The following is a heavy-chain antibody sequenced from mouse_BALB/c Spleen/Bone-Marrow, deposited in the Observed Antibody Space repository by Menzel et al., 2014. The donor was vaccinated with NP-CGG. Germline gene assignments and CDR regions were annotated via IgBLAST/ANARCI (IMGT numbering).Heavy chain of an antibody. V-gene: IGHV1-80*01. CDR3: ARKYGDY. CDR1: GYVFSSYW. J-gene: IGHJ2*01. D-gene: IGHD2-10*02. CDR2: IYPGDGDT. Sequence: QVQLQQSGAELVRPGSPVKISCKASGYVFSSYWMNWVKQRPGQGLEWIGQIYPGDGDTNYNGKFKGRATLTADKSSSTAYMQLSSLTSEDSAVYFCARKYGDYWGQGTTLTVSS.